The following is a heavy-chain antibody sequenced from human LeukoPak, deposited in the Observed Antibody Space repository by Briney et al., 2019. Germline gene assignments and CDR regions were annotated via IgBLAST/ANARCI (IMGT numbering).Heavy chain of an antibody. D-gene: IGHD2-2*01. V-gene: IGHV4-34*01. CDR1: GASFSGYY. CDR2: INHSGST. J-gene: IGHJ6*04. CDR3: ARGPRGYCSSTSCYYYGMDV. Sequence: SETLSLTCAVYGASFSGYYWSGIRQPPGKGLEWIGEINHSGSTNYNPSLKSRVTISVDTSKNQFSLKLSSVTAADTAVYYCARGPRGYCSSTSCYYYGMDVWGKGTTVTVSS.